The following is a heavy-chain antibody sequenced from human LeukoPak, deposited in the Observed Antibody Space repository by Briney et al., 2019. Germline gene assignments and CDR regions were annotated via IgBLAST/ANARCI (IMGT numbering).Heavy chain of an antibody. D-gene: IGHD3-22*01. V-gene: IGHV1-69*13. CDR2: IIPIFGTA. J-gene: IGHJ4*02. CDR3: ARGGLLVTPLGY. CDR1: GGTFSSYA. Sequence: SAKVSCKASGGTFSSYAISWVRQAPGQGLEWMGGIIPIFGTANYAQKFQGRVTITADESTSTAYMELSSLRSEDTAVYYCARGGLLVTPLGYWGQGTLVTVSS.